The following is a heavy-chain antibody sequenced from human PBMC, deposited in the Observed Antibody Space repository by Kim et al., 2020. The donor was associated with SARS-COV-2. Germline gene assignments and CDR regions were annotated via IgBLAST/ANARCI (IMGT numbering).Heavy chain of an antibody. CDR2: IKSDGSSA. V-gene: IGHV3-74*01. D-gene: IGHD2-2*02. CDR1: GFTFSSHW. J-gene: IGHJ6*03. Sequence: GGSLRLSCAASGFTFSSHWMHWVRQAPGKGLVWVSRIKSDGSSATYEESVRGRFTISRDNAENTLYLQMNSLRAEDTAVYFCARDRRPIFYRYYMDVWG. CDR3: ARDRRPIFYRYYMDV.